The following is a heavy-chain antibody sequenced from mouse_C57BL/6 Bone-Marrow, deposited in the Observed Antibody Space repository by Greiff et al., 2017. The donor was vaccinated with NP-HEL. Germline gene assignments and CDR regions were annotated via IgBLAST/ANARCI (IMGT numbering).Heavy chain of an antibody. V-gene: IGHV5-17*01. CDR1: GFTFSDYG. CDR2: FSSGSSTI. D-gene: IGHD2-4*01. Sequence: EVQGVESGGGLVKPGGSLYLSCAVSGFTFSDYGMHWVRQAPEKGLEWVAYFSSGSSTIYYAATVKGRFTISRDTAKNTLCLQMTSLRSEDTTMYYCAIGDYDGAGFAYWGQGTLVTVSA. J-gene: IGHJ3*01. CDR3: AIGDYDGAGFAY.